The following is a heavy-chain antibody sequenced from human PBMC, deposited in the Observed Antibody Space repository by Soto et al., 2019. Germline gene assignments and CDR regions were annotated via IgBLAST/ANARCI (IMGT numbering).Heavy chain of an antibody. CDR1: GFTFSSYS. CDR2: ISSSSSYI. D-gene: IGHD3-9*01. V-gene: IGHV3-21*01. J-gene: IGHJ6*03. CDR3: ARYASFDWLLQKIYYYYYYMDV. Sequence: GGSLRLSCAASGFTFSSYSMNWVRQAPGKGLEWVSSISSSSSYIYYADSVKGRFTISRDNAKNSLYLQMNSLRAEDTAVYYCARYASFDWLLQKIYYYYYYMDVWGKGTTVTVSS.